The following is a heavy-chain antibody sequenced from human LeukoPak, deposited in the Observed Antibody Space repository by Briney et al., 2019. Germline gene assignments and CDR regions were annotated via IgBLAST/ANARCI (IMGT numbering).Heavy chain of an antibody. D-gene: IGHD3-10*01. CDR3: AKRGVVIRGLLVIGYHQEAYHYDF. J-gene: IGHJ4*02. CDR2: ISERGGST. V-gene: IGHV3-23*01. CDR1: GISLSNYA. Sequence: GGSLRLSCVVSGISLSNYAMTWVRQAPGKGLEWVAYISERGGSTTYAGSVKGRVTISRDTSLNTLYLQMNNLRAEDTAVYFCAKRGVVIRGLLVIGYHQEAYHYDFWGQGVLVTVSS.